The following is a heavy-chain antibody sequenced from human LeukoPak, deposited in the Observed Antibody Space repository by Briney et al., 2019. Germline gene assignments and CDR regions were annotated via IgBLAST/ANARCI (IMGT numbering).Heavy chain of an antibody. D-gene: IGHD5-12*01. CDR2: INAGNGNT. Sequence: ASVKVSCKASGYTFTSYAMHWVRQAPGQRLEWMGWINAGNGNTKYSQKFQGRVTITRDTSASTAYMELSSLRSEDTAVYYCARAGLRGDYYYYYGMDVWGQGTTVTVSS. CDR1: GYTFTSYA. CDR3: ARAGLRGDYYYYYGMDV. V-gene: IGHV1-3*01. J-gene: IGHJ6*02.